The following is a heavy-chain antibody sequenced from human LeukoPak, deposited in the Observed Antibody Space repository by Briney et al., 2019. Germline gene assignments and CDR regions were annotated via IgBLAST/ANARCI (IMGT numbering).Heavy chain of an antibody. V-gene: IGHV4-39*07. CDR2: IYYSGST. CDR1: GGSISSSSYY. J-gene: IGHJ4*02. D-gene: IGHD3-10*02. Sequence: SETLSLTCTVSGGSISSSSYYWGWIRQPPGKGLEWIGSIYYSGSTYYNLSLKSRVTISVDTSKNQFSLKLSSVTAADTAVYYCASPWPITTDGEDYWGQGTQVTVSS. CDR3: ASPWPITTDGEDY.